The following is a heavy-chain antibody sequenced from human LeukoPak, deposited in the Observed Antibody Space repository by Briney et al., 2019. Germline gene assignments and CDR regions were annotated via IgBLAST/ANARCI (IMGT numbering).Heavy chain of an antibody. D-gene: IGHD1-26*01. Sequence: NTGGSLRLSCAASGFTFSSYSMNWVRQAPGKGLEWVSFISSSSSYIYYADSVKGRFTISRDNAKNSLYLQMNSLRAEDTAVYYCATAYSGYFDYWXXGTLVTVSS. J-gene: IGHJ4*02. CDR3: ATAYSGYFDY. V-gene: IGHV3-21*01. CDR2: ISSSSSYI. CDR1: GFTFSSYS.